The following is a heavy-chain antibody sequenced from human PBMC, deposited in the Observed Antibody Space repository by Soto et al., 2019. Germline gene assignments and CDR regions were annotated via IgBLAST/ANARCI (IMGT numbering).Heavy chain of an antibody. CDR2: VYYSGNT. CDR3: ARKGAAASYAHYYMDV. Sequence: PSETLSLTCTVSGGSISPYYWSWIRQPPGKGLEWIGYVYYSGNTNYNPSLESRVTISVDTSRNRFSLNLTSATAADTAVYYCARKGAAASYAHYYMDVWGGGTAVPSP. V-gene: IGHV4-59*01. CDR1: GGSISPYY. D-gene: IGHD6-13*01. J-gene: IGHJ6*03.